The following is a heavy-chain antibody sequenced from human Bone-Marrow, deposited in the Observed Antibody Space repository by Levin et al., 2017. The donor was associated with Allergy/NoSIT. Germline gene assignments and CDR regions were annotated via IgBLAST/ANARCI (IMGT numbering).Heavy chain of an antibody. CDR3: ARDYGGGTYPFDY. CDR2: IGLDETHQ. Sequence: PTGGSLRLSCAASGFSFSHYAIHWVRQAPGKGLEWVSLIGLDETHQYYAESVKGRFTVSRDNSKDTLFLQMSSLQAEDTAVYFCARDYGGGTYPFDYWGEGTLVTVSS. J-gene: IGHJ4*02. CDR1: GFSFSHYA. V-gene: IGHV3-33*01. D-gene: IGHD4-23*01.